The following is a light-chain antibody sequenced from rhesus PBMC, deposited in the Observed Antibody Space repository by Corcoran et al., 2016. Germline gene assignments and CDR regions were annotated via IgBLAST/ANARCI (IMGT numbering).Light chain of an antibody. CDR3: QQYNNWKT. Sequence: EIVMTQSPATLSLSPGERATLSCRASQSVSINFAWYQQKPGQAPRPLTSYSSNRATGIPDKVRGSGYGTDFTLTISSLEPEDVGIYYCQQYNNWKTFGQGTKVEIK. CDR1: QSVSIN. CDR2: YSS. J-gene: IGKJ1*01. V-gene: IGKV3-35*01.